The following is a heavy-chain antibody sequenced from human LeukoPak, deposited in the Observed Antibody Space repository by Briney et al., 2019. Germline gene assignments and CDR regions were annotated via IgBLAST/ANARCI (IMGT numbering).Heavy chain of an antibody. CDR1: GYTFTGYY. J-gene: IGHJ4*02. CDR3: ARDPYCGGDCYPNDY. Sequence: GASVKVSCKASGYTFTGYYMHWVRQAPGQGLEWMGRINPNSGGTNYAQRFQGRVTMTRDTSISTAYMELSRLRSDDTAVYYCARDPYCGGDCYPNDYWGQGTLVTVSS. CDR2: INPNSGGT. D-gene: IGHD2-21*02. V-gene: IGHV1-2*06.